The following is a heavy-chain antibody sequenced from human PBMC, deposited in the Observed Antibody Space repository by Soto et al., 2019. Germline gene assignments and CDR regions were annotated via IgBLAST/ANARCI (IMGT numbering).Heavy chain of an antibody. Sequence: GGSLKISCKGSGYSFTSYWISWVRQMPGKGLEWMGRIDPSDSYTNYSPSFQGHVTISADKSISTAYLQWSSLKASDTAMYYCARLRGSSSGWYPNYYYYGMDVWGQGTTVTVSS. D-gene: IGHD6-19*01. CDR1: GYSFTSYW. V-gene: IGHV5-10-1*01. CDR2: IDPSDSYT. J-gene: IGHJ6*02. CDR3: ARLRGSSSGWYPNYYYYGMDV.